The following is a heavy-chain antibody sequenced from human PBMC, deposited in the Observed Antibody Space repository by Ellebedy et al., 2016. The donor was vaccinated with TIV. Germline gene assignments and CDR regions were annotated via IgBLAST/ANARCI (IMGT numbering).Heavy chain of an antibody. Sequence: AASVKVSCKASGGTFSSYAISWVRQAPGQGLEWMGRIIPILGIPNYAQQFQGRVTINADKSTSTAYMELNSLRSEDTAVYYCARDMAIYDMVAIDIWGQGTMVTVSS. V-gene: IGHV1-69*04. J-gene: IGHJ3*02. D-gene: IGHD3-16*01. CDR3: ARDMAIYDMVAIDI. CDR2: IIPILGIP. CDR1: GGTFSSYA.